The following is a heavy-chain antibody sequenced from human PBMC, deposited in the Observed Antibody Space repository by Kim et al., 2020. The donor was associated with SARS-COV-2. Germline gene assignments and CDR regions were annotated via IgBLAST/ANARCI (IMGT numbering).Heavy chain of an antibody. CDR3: ARVIPDYYGSGSYGQLDY. J-gene: IGHJ4*02. D-gene: IGHD3-10*01. Sequence: KGRFTISRDNYKNTLYLQMNSLRAEDTAVYYCARVIPDYYGSGSYGQLDYWGQGTLVTVSS. V-gene: IGHV3-30*01.